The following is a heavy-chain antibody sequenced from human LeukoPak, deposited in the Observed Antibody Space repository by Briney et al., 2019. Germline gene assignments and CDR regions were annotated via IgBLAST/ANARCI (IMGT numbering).Heavy chain of an antibody. J-gene: IGHJ3*02. CDR3: AKDHRVVTLGAFDI. Sequence: PGGSLRLSCAASGFTFSSYEMNWVRQAPGKGLEWVSYISSSGSTIYYADSVKGRFTISRDNSKNTLYLQMNSLRADDTAVYYCAKDHRVVTLGAFDIWGQGTMVTVSS. D-gene: IGHD2-21*02. V-gene: IGHV3-48*03. CDR2: ISSSGSTI. CDR1: GFTFSSYE.